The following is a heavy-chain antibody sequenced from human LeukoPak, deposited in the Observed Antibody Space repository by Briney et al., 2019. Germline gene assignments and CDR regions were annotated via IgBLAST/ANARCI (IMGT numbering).Heavy chain of an antibody. V-gene: IGHV3-66*01. CDR2: IYSGGST. CDR1: GFTVSSNY. Sequence: GGSLRISCAASGFTVSSNYMSWVRQAPGKGLEWVSVIYSGGSTYYADSVKGRFTISRDNSKNTLYLQMNSLRAEDTAVYYCAREVAAAGIGYYYYYGMGVWGQGTTVTVSS. J-gene: IGHJ6*02. D-gene: IGHD6-13*01. CDR3: AREVAAAGIGYYYYYGMGV.